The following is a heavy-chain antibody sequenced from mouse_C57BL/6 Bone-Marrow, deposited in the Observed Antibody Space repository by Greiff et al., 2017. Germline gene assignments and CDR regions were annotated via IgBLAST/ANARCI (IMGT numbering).Heavy chain of an antibody. CDR2: IGPGSGST. CDR3: ASYYGSSYSYYFDY. D-gene: IGHD1-1*01. CDR1: GYTFTDYY. J-gene: IGHJ2*01. Sequence: VQLQQSGAELVKPGASVKISCKASGYTFTDYYINWVKQRPGQGLEWIGKIGPGSGSTYYNEKFKGKATLTADKSSSTAYMQRSSLTSEDSAVYFGASYYGSSYSYYFDYWGQGTTLTVSS. V-gene: IGHV1-77*01.